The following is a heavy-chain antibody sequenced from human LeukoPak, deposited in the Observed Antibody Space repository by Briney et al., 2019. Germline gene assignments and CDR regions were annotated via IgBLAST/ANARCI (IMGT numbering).Heavy chain of an antibody. CDR1: GCTFSSYP. D-gene: IGHD3-22*01. CDR2: HLTILGIA. Sequence: SVQVSFKASGCTFSSYPFSWVGPAAGQGLAWMGGHLTILGIANYAQKFQGRVTITADKSTSTDYMELSSQRSEDTAVYYCARDGRNYYDSSGYYPADYWGQGTLVTVSS. CDR3: ARDGRNYYDSSGYYPADY. V-gene: IGHV1-69*04. J-gene: IGHJ4*02.